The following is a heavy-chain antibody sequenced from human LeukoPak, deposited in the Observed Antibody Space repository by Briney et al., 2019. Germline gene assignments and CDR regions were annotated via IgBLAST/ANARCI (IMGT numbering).Heavy chain of an antibody. V-gene: IGHV3-74*01. CDR2: MNSDGTTT. CDR1: GFTFNSYA. Sequence: GGSLRLSCAASGFTFNSYAIHWVRHAPGKGLVWVSRMNSDGTTTNYADSVKGRFTISRDNAKNTLYLQMNSLRAEDTAVYYCARGRGPYGWFDPWGQGTLVTVSS. CDR3: ARGRGPYGWFDP. D-gene: IGHD3-10*01. J-gene: IGHJ5*02.